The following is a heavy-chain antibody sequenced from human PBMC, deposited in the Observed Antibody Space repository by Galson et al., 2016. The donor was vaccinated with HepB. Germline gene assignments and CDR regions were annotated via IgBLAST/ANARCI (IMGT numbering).Heavy chain of an antibody. D-gene: IGHD1-26*01. CDR3: ARVMVGVTPYYFDY. V-gene: IGHV3-11*06. CDR1: GFIFSDYY. J-gene: IGHJ4*02. CDR2: ISSSSSYT. Sequence: SLRLSCAASGFIFSDYYMTWIRQAPGKGLEWVSCISSSSSYTNYADSVKGRFTISRNNAKNSMYLQMDSLRAEDTAVYYCARVMVGVTPYYFDYWGQGTLVTVSS.